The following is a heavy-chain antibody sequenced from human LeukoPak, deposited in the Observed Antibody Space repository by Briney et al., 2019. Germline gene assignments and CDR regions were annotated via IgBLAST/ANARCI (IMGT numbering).Heavy chain of an antibody. CDR3: AKDKVGDHYFDY. D-gene: IGHD1-26*01. CDR1: GFTFSSYA. Sequence: GGSLRHSCAASGFTFSSYAMSWVRQAPGKGLEWVSVISGSGDNTYYADSVKGRLTISRDNSKNTLYLQMNSLRAEDTAVYYCAKDKVGDHYFDYWGQGTLVTVSS. CDR2: ISGSGDNT. J-gene: IGHJ4*02. V-gene: IGHV3-23*01.